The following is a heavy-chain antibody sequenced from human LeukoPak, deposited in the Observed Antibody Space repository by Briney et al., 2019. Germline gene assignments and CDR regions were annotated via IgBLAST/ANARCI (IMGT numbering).Heavy chain of an antibody. Sequence: GASVKVSCKASGYTFTSYGISWVRQAPGQGLEWMGWISAYNGNTNYAQKLQGRVTMTTDTSTSTAYMELRSLRSDDTAVYYCAREVVPAANYYYYYMDVWGEGTTVTVSS. CDR1: GYTFTSYG. J-gene: IGHJ6*03. CDR3: AREVVPAANYYYYYMDV. D-gene: IGHD2-2*01. V-gene: IGHV1-18*01. CDR2: ISAYNGNT.